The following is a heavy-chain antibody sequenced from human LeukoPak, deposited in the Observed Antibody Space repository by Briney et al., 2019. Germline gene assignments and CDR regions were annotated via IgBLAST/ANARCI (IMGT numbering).Heavy chain of an antibody. Sequence: SETLSLTCTVSGGSISSYYWNWIRQPPGKGLEWIGYIYYSGSTNYNPSLKSRVTISVDTSKNQFSLKLSSVTAADTAVYYCARGQIVVVPAEVGFDYWGQGTLVTVSS. V-gene: IGHV4-59*12. D-gene: IGHD2-2*01. CDR3: ARGQIVVVPAEVGFDY. CDR2: IYYSGST. J-gene: IGHJ4*02. CDR1: GGSISSYY.